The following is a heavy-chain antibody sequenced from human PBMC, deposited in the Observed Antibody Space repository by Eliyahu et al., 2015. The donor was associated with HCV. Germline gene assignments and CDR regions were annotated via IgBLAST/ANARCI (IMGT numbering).Heavy chain of an antibody. D-gene: IGHD6-19*01. V-gene: IGHV4-61*01. J-gene: IGHJ5*02. Sequence: QVHLQESGPGLVRPSETLSLTCSVSGGSVSSGSYFWNWIRQPPGKGLEWLGYVSYSGTTSYNPSLETRLSISVDKAKNQVSLRLTSVIAADTAFYYCARDGGRGAWYWFDPWGQGTLVTVSS. CDR2: VSYSGTT. CDR3: ARDGGRGAWYWFDP. CDR1: GGSVSSGSYF.